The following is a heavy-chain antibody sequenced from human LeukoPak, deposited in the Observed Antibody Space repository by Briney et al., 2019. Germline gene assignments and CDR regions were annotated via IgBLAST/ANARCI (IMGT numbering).Heavy chain of an antibody. D-gene: IGHD2-15*01. J-gene: IGHJ4*02. Sequence: SVKVSCKASGYTFTSYGISWVRQAPGQGLEWMGGIIPIFGTANYAQKFRGRVTITADKSTRTAYMELSSLRSEDTAVYYCARDPGGGSCYPCDYWGQGTLVTVSS. V-gene: IGHV1-69*06. CDR2: IIPIFGTA. CDR1: GYTFTSYG. CDR3: ARDPGGGSCYPCDY.